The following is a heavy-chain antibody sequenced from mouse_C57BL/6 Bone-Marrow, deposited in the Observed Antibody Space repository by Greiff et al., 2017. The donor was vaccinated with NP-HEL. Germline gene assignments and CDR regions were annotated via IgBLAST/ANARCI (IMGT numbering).Heavy chain of an antibody. CDR2: IDPETGGT. D-gene: IGHD2-3*01. V-gene: IGHV1-15*01. Sequence: VQLQQSGAELVRPGASVTLSCKASGYTFTDYEMHWVKQTPVHGLEWIGAIDPETGGTAYNQKFKGKAILTADKSSSTAYMELRSLTSEDSAVYYCTRGYYAGFADWGQGTLVTVSA. CDR1: GYTFTDYE. CDR3: TRGYYAGFAD. J-gene: IGHJ3*01.